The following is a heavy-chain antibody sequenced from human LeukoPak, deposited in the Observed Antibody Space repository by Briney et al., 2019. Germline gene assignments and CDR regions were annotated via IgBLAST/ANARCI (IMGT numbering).Heavy chain of an antibody. CDR3: ARGIPGGAEQNEVSYYFDY. CDR2: INHSGST. Sequence: PSETLSLTCAVYGGSFSGYYWSWIRQPPGKGLEWIGEINHSGSTNYNPSLKSRVTISVDTSKNQFSLKLSSVTAADTAVYYCARGIPGGAEQNEVSYYFDYWGQGTLVTVSS. V-gene: IGHV4-34*01. D-gene: IGHD3-16*01. J-gene: IGHJ4*02. CDR1: GGSFSGYY.